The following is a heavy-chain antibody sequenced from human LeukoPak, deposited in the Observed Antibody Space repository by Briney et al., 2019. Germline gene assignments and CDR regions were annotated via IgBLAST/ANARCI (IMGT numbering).Heavy chain of an antibody. CDR3: ARDDSPLPMIATYGMDV. J-gene: IGHJ6*02. CDR1: GGTFSSYA. CDR2: IIPILGIA. D-gene: IGHD3-22*01. V-gene: IGHV1-69*04. Sequence: ASVKVSCKASGGTFSSYAISWVRQAPGQGLEWMGRIIPILGIANYAQKFQGRVTITADKPTSTAYMELSSLRSEDTAVYYCARDDSPLPMIATYGMDVWGQGTTVTVSS.